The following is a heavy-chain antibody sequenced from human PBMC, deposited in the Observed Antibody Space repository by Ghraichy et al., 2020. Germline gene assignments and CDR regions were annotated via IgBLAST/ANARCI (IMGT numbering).Heavy chain of an antibody. CDR2: IYYSGST. CDR3: AREDVGARFDAFDI. J-gene: IGHJ3*02. D-gene: IGHD1-26*01. V-gene: IGHV4-59*01. Sequence: SQTLSLTCTVSGGSISSYYWSWIRQPPGKGLEWIGYIYYSGSTNYNPSLKSRVTISVDTSKNQFSLKLSSVTAADTAVYYCAREDVGARFDAFDIWGQGTMVTVSS. CDR1: GGSISSYY.